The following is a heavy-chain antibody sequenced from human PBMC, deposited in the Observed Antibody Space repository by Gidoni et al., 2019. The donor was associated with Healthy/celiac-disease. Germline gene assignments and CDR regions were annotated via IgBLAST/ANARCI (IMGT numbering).Heavy chain of an antibody. CDR1: GFTFSSYS. V-gene: IGHV3-48*01. CDR3: ARDQFRFDGGNAYYYGMDV. Sequence: EVQLVESGGGLVQPGGSLRLSCAASGFTFSSYSMNWVRQAPGKGLAWVSYISSSSSTIYYADSVKGRFTISRDNAKNSLYLQMNSLRAEDTAVYYCARDQFRFDGGNAYYYGMDVWGQGTTVTVSS. CDR2: ISSSSSTI. J-gene: IGHJ6*02. D-gene: IGHD2-15*01.